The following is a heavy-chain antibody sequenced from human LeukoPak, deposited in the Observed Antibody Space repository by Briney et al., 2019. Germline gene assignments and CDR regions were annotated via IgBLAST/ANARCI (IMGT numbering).Heavy chain of an antibody. CDR3: SRDHYYDSSGYFGY. CDR1: GFTFSGSY. J-gene: IGHJ4*02. CDR2: IGPSGNFI. V-gene: IGHV3-11*04. Sequence: PGGSLRLSCEASGFTFSGSYMSWLRQPPGKGLESMSYIGPSGNFINYADSVKGRFTISRDNAKSALYLQMNRLRAEDTAVYYCSRDHYYDSSGYFGYWGQGTLVTVSS. D-gene: IGHD3-22*01.